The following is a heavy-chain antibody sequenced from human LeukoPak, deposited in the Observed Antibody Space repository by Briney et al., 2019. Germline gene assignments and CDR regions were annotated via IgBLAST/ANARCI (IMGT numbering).Heavy chain of an antibody. V-gene: IGHV1-2*02. CDR2: INPNSGCT. CDR3: ARGPTKLNWFDR. CDR1: GYTFTGYY. D-gene: IGHD3-10*01. Sequence: ASVKVSCKASGYTFTGYYMHWVRQAPGQGLEWMGWINPNSGCTNYAQKVQGSVTMTSDTSISTAYMELSRLRSDDTAVYYCARGPTKLNWFDRWGQGTLVTVSS. J-gene: IGHJ5*02.